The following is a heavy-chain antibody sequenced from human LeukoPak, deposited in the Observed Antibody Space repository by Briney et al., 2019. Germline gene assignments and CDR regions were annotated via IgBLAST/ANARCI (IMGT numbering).Heavy chain of an antibody. CDR2: ISGSGGST. V-gene: IGHV3-23*01. CDR1: GFTFSSYA. Sequence: GGSLRLSCAASGFTFSSYAMSWVRQAPGKELEWVSGISGSGGSTYYADSVKGRFTISRDNSKNTLYLQMNSLRAEDTAVYYCAKFEWKHFDYWGQGTLVTVSS. D-gene: IGHD3-9*01. CDR3: AKFEWKHFDY. J-gene: IGHJ4*02.